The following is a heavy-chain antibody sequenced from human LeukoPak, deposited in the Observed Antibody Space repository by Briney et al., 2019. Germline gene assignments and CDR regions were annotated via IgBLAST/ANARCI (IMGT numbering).Heavy chain of an antibody. CDR3: ARIVDDSSGYGG. J-gene: IGHJ4*02. CDR2: IYYSGST. CDR1: GGSISSSSYY. Sequence: SETLSLTCTVSGGSISSSSYYWGWIRQPPGKGLEWIGYIYYSGSTNYNPSLKSRVTISVDTTKNQFSLKLSSVTAADTAVYYCARIVDDSSGYGGWGQGTLVTVSS. D-gene: IGHD3-22*01. V-gene: IGHV4-61*05.